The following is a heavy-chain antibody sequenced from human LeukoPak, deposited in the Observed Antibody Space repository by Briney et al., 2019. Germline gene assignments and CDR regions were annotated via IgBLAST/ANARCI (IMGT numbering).Heavy chain of an antibody. Sequence: ASVKVSCKASGYTFTSYGISWVRQAPGQGLEWMGWISAYNGNTNYAQKLQGRVTMTTDTSTSTAYMELRSLRSDDTAVYYCARTYYDILTGYKPEGFDYWGQGTLVTVSS. V-gene: IGHV1-18*01. CDR1: GYTFTSYG. J-gene: IGHJ4*02. CDR2: ISAYNGNT. D-gene: IGHD3-9*01. CDR3: ARTYYDILTGYKPEGFDY.